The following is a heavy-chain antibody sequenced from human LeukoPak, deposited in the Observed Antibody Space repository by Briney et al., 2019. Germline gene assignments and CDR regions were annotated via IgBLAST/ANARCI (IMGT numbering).Heavy chain of an antibody. CDR1: GYSISSGTYY. CDR3: AREYYGTSGYYNDY. D-gene: IGHD3-22*01. Sequence: SQTLSLTCTVSGYSISSGTYYWTWIRQPAGKGLEWIGYIYYSGSTNYNPSLKSRVTISVDTSKNQFSLKLSSVTAADTAVYYCAREYYGTSGYYNDYWGQGALVTVSS. V-gene: IGHV4-61*10. CDR2: IYYSGST. J-gene: IGHJ4*02.